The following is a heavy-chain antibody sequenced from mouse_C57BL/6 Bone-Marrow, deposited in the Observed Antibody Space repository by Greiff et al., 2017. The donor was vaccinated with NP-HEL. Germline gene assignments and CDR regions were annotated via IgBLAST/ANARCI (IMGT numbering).Heavy chain of an antibody. CDR1: GYTFTDYN. Sequence: EVKLVESGPELVKPGASVKIPCKASGYTFTDYNMDWVKQSHGKSLEWIGDINPNNGGTIYNQKFKGKATLTVDKSSSTAYMELRSLTSEDTAVYYCARVVLRYYAMDYWGQGTSVTVSS. J-gene: IGHJ4*01. CDR3: ARVVLRYYAMDY. V-gene: IGHV1-18*01. CDR2: INPNNGGT. D-gene: IGHD1-1*01.